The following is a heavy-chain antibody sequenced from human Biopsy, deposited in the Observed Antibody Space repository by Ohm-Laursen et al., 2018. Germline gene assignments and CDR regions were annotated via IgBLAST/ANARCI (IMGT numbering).Heavy chain of an antibody. CDR1: GLSIGTNY. CDR3: ARTIMVGGVILNYFDY. Sequence: SLRLSCAASGLSIGTNYMTWVRQAPGKGLDWVSIIFAGGGRTYYADSVKGRFTISRDISENTVSLQMNRPRAEATAVYYCARTIMVGGVILNYFDYWGQGTLVTVSS. CDR2: IFAGGGRT. V-gene: IGHV3-53*01. J-gene: IGHJ4*02. D-gene: IGHD3-10*01.